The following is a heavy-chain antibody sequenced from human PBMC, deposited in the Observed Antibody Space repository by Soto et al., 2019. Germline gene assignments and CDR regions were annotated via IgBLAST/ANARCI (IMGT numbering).Heavy chain of an antibody. CDR1: WYTFTSYG. J-gene: IGHJ3*02. CDR3: ARDRFVAVTTDGDAFDI. V-gene: IGHV1-18*01. D-gene: IGHD4-17*01. CDR2: ISAYNGNT. Sequence: ASVKVACKASWYTFTSYGSSWVRQAPGQGREWMGWISAYNGNTNYAQKLQGRVTMTTDTSTSTAYMELRSLRSDDTAVYYCARDRFVAVTTDGDAFDIWGQGTMVTVSS.